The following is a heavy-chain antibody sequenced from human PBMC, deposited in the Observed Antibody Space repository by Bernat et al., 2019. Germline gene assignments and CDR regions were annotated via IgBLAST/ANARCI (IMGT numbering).Heavy chain of an antibody. J-gene: IGHJ6*02. Sequence: EVQLVESGGGSVQPGGSLRLSCAASGFTFSSYWMHWVRQAPGKGLGWVSRINSDGSSTSYADSVKGRFTISRDNAKNTLYLQMNSLRAEDTAVYYCARDLTYYYDSSPFMDVWGQGTTVTVSS. D-gene: IGHD3-22*01. V-gene: IGHV3-74*01. CDR2: INSDGSST. CDR1: GFTFSSYW. CDR3: ARDLTYYYDSSPFMDV.